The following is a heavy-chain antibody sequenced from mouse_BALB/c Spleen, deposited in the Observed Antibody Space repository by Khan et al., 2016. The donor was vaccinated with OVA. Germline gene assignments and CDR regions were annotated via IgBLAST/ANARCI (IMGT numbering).Heavy chain of an antibody. Sequence: VQLKESGPGLVKPSQSLSLTCTVTGYSITSDYAWNWIRQFPGNRLEWMGFISYSGNTNYTPSLKSRISVTRDTSKNQFFLQLNSVTTEDTATYYCARMYGGDFDYWGQGTTLTVSS. CDR3: ARMYGGDFDY. J-gene: IGHJ2*01. V-gene: IGHV3-2*02. D-gene: IGHD2-10*02. CDR1: GYSITSDYA. CDR2: ISYSGNT.